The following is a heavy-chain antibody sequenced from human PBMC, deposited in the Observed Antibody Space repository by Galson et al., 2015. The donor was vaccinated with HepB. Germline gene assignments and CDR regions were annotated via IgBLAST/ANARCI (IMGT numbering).Heavy chain of an antibody. CDR1: GYTFTGYY. CDR3: AREINVVGATTNFDY. J-gene: IGHJ4*02. Sequence: SVKVSCKASGYTFTGYYMHWVRQAPGQGLEWMGWINPNSGGTNYAQKFQGRVTMTRDTSISTAYMELSRLRSDDTAVYYCAREINVVGATTNFDYWGQGTLVTVSS. V-gene: IGHV1-2*02. CDR2: INPNSGGT. D-gene: IGHD1-26*01.